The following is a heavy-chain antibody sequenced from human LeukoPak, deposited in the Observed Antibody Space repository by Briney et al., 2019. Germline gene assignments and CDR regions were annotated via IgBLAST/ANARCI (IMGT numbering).Heavy chain of an antibody. CDR3: ARGPGEGGSSGYYYGKPEDPAEYYFDY. J-gene: IGHJ4*02. V-gene: IGHV1-46*01. CDR2: INPSGGRT. Sequence: ASVKVSCKTSGYTFTSYYMHWVRQAPGQGLEWMGIINPSGGRTSYAQKFQGRVTMTRDMSTSTVYMELSSLRSEDTAVYYCARGPGEGGSSGYYYGKPEDPAEYYFDYWGQGTLVTVSS. D-gene: IGHD3-22*01. CDR1: GYTFTSYY.